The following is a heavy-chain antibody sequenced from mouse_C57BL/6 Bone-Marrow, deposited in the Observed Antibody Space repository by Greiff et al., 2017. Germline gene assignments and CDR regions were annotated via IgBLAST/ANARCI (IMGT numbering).Heavy chain of an antibody. J-gene: IGHJ2*01. CDR3: AISYDGYFDY. CDR1: GYTFTSYW. CDR2: IDPSDSYT. D-gene: IGHD2-3*01. V-gene: IGHV1-50*01. Sequence: QVQLQQPGAELVKPGASVKLSCKASGYTFTSYWMQWVKQRPGQGLEWIGEIDPSDSYTNYNQKFKGKATLTVDTSSSTAYMQLSSLTSEDSAVYYCAISYDGYFDYWGQGTTLTVSS.